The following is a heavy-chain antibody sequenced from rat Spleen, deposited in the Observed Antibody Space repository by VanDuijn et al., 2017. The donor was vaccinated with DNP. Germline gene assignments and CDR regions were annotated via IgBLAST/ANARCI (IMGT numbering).Heavy chain of an antibody. CDR1: GFNFNDNW. Sequence: EVKLVESGGGLVQPGRSLKLSCAASGFNFNDNWMGWVRQAPGKGLEWIGEINKDSSTISYSPSLKDKLTISRDSAQNTLYLQVNSLRSEDTATYYCTSNPHIRTAAPFYYWGQGVMVTVSS. J-gene: IGHJ2*01. V-gene: IGHV4-2*01. CDR3: TSNPHIRTAAPFYY. CDR2: INKDSSTI. D-gene: IGHD3-8*01.